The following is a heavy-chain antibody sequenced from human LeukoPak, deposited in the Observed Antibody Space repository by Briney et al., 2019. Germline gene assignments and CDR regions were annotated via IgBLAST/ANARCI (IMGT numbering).Heavy chain of an antibody. Sequence: PSETLSLTCTVSGSSISGHYWSWIRQPPGKGLEWIGYIYYSGSTDYNPSLKSRVTMSVDTSKSQISLNLSSVTAADTAVYYCARQFRRCSSTSCYTGYWYFDLWGRGTLVTVSS. CDR1: GSSISGHY. CDR2: IYYSGST. D-gene: IGHD2-2*02. CDR3: ARQFRRCSSTSCYTGYWYFDL. J-gene: IGHJ2*01. V-gene: IGHV4-59*11.